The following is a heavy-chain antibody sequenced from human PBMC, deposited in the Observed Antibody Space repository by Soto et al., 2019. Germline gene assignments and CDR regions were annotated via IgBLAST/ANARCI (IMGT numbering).Heavy chain of an antibody. V-gene: IGHV3-53*01. D-gene: IGHD6-19*01. CDR2: IYIGGST. J-gene: IGHJ6*02. Sequence: PGGSLRLSCAASGFTVSSNYMSWVRQAPGKGLEWVAIIYIGGSTYYADSVKGRFTISRDNSNNTLYLQMKSLRAEDTAVYFCARVNQYSSRSPDYYYGMDVWGQGTTVTVS. CDR1: GFTVSSNY. CDR3: ARVNQYSSRSPDYYYGMDV.